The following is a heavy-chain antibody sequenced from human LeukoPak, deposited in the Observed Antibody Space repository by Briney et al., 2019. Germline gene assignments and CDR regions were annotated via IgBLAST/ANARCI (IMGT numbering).Heavy chain of an antibody. CDR3: ARYSGSYYALNFDY. J-gene: IGHJ4*02. D-gene: IGHD1-26*01. CDR2: INAYNGNT. V-gene: IGHV1-18*01. Sequence: GASVKVSCKASGYTFTSYGMSWVRQAPGQGLEWMGWINAYNGNTNYAQKLQGRVTMTTDTSTSTAYMELRSLRSDDTAVYYCARYSGSYYALNFDYWGQGTLVTVSS. CDR1: GYTFTSYG.